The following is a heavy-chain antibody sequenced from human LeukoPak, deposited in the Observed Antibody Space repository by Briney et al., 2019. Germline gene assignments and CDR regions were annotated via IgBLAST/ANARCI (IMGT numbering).Heavy chain of an antibody. D-gene: IGHD3-3*01. CDR3: ARAIGDFWSGYASRFDP. Sequence: SETLSLTCTVSGGSISSTSYYWNWIRQPPGRGLEWIGYIYYSGSTNYNPSLKSRVTISVDTSKNQFSLKLSSVTAADTAVYYCARAIGDFWSGYASRFDPWGQGTLVTVSS. CDR1: GGSISSTSYY. J-gene: IGHJ5*02. V-gene: IGHV4-61*01. CDR2: IYYSGST.